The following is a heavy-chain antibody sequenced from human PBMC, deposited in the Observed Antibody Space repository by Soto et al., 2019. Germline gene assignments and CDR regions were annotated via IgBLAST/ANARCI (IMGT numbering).Heavy chain of an antibody. J-gene: IGHJ6*03. D-gene: IGHD2-15*01. Sequence: TSETLSLTCAVYGGSFSGYYWSWIRQPPGKGLEWIGEINHSGSTNYNPSLKSRVTISVDTSKNQFSLKLSSVTAADTAVYYCARAGSARICSGGSCYRPHYYMDVWGKGTKVTGSS. CDR3: ARAGSARICSGGSCYRPHYYMDV. CDR1: GGSFSGYY. CDR2: INHSGST. V-gene: IGHV4-34*01.